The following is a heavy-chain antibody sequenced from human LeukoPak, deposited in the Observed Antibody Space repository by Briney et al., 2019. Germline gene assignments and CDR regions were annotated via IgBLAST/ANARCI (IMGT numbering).Heavy chain of an antibody. Sequence: GGSLRLSRAASGFTFSDYTMHWVRQAPAKGLEWVSSISGGSRSIHYVDSVKGRFTISRDNAKNSLYLQMNSLRAEDTAVYYCARDYFYCGGDCFVDYWGQGTLVTVSS. J-gene: IGHJ4*02. V-gene: IGHV3-21*01. CDR2: ISGGSRSI. D-gene: IGHD2-21*02. CDR3: ARDYFYCGGDCFVDY. CDR1: GFTFSDYT.